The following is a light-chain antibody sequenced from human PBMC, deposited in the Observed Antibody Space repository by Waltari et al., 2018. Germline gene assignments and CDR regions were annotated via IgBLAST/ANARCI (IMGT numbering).Light chain of an antibody. Sequence: QSALTQPASVSGSPGQSITFSCTGTSIDIGTYNYVSWYQSHPGKAPKLIIYDVSKRPSGVSNRFSGSKSGNAASLTISGLQAEDEAYYYCSSYTVNTTLVFGGGTKLTVL. CDR2: DVS. V-gene: IGLV2-14*03. J-gene: IGLJ3*02. CDR1: SIDIGTYNY. CDR3: SSYTVNTTLV.